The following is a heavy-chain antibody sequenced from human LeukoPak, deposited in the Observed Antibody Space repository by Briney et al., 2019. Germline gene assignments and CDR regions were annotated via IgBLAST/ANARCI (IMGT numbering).Heavy chain of an antibody. D-gene: IGHD3-22*01. J-gene: IGHJ4*02. CDR2: ISSSGSTI. V-gene: IGHV3-48*03. Sequence: GGSLRLSCAASGFTFSSYEMNWVRQAPGKGLEWVSYISSSGSTIYYADSVKGRFTISRDNAKNSLYLQMKSLRVEDTAVYYCARDSIGITTCDSYFDYWGQGTLVTVSS. CDR1: GFTFSSYE. CDR3: ARDSIGITTCDSYFDY.